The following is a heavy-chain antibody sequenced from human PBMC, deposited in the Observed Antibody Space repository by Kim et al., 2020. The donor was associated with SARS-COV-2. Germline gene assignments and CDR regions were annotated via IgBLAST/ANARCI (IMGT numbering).Heavy chain of an antibody. Sequence: SETLSLTCTVSGGSISSSSYYWGWIRQPPGKGLEWIGSIYYSGSTYYNPSLKSRVTISVDTSKNQFSLKLSSVTAADTAVYYCARRRYSSSWYGNWYFDLWGRGTLVTVSS. V-gene: IGHV4-39*01. CDR3: ARRRYSSSWYGNWYFDL. CDR2: IYYSGST. D-gene: IGHD6-13*01. CDR1: GGSISSSSYY. J-gene: IGHJ2*01.